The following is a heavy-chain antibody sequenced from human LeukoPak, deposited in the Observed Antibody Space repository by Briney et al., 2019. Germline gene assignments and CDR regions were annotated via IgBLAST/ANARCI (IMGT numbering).Heavy chain of an antibody. V-gene: IGHV4-39*01. CDR1: GGSISSSTYY. D-gene: IGHD3-16*02. Sequence: SETLSLTCTVSGGSISSSTYYWGWIRQSPGKGLEWIGSVHYSGGSCYSPSLKSRVTISLNTSKNQLSLKLSSVTAADTAVYYCARHGSYRYYFDYWGQGTLVTVSS. CDR2: VHYSGGS. J-gene: IGHJ4*02. CDR3: ARHGSYRYYFDY.